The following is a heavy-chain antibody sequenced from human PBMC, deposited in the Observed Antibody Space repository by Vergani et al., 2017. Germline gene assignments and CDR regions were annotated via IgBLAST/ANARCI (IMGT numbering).Heavy chain of an antibody. V-gene: IGHV3-48*01. Sequence: EVQLVESGGGLVQSGGSLRLSCAASGFTLSSYRTNWVRQATGKGQGWVSYISSSSSTIYYADSVKGRFSISRDNAKNSLYLHMNSLRAEDTAVYYCARSLSRLGPRGGGGFDIWGQGTMVTVSS. CDR1: GFTLSSYR. D-gene: IGHD6-19*01. J-gene: IGHJ3*02. CDR3: ARSLSRLGPRGGGGFDI. CDR2: ISSSSSTI.